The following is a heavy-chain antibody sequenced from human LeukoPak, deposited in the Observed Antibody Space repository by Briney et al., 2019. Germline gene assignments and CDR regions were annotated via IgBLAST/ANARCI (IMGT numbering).Heavy chain of an antibody. CDR3: ARGDYGSGPLDY. J-gene: IGHJ4*02. Sequence: SETLSLTCTVSGGPISRYYWIWIRQPPGKGLEWIGYIYYSGSTNYNPSHKSRVTISVDASKNQFYLKLSCVAAADTAVYYCARGDYGSGPLDYWGQGTLVPVSS. V-gene: IGHV4-59*13. D-gene: IGHD3-10*01. CDR2: IYYSGST. CDR1: GGPISRYY.